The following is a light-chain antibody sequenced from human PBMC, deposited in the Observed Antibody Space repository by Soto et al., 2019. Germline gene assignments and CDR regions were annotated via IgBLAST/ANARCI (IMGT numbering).Light chain of an antibody. CDR1: SSDIGGYNS. J-gene: IGLJ3*02. CDR3: SSSAGTNSFVL. CDR2: EVN. V-gene: IGLV2-8*01. Sequence: QSALTQPPSASGSPGQSVTISYTGTSSDIGGYNSVSWYQQHPGKAPKLMIYEVNKRPLGVPERFSGSTSGNTASLTVSGLQADDEADYYCSSSAGTNSFVLFGGGTKLTVL.